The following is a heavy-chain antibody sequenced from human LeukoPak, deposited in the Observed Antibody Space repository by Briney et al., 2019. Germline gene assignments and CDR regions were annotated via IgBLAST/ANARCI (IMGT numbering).Heavy chain of an antibody. CDR2: ISAYNGNT. CDR3: ARELITFGGVIAAFDY. D-gene: IGHD3-16*02. CDR1: GYTFTSYG. J-gene: IGHJ4*02. V-gene: IGHV1-18*01. Sequence: ASVKVSCKASGYTFTSYGISWVRQAPGQGLKWMGWISAYNGNTNYAQKVQGRVTMTTDTSTSTAYMELRSLRSDDTAVYYCARELITFGGVIAAFDYWGQGALATVSS.